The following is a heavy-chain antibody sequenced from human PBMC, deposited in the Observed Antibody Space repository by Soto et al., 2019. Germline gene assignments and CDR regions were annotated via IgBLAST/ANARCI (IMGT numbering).Heavy chain of an antibody. V-gene: IGHV4-31*03. CDR2: IYYSGST. D-gene: IGHD5-18*01. CDR1: GGSISSGGYY. Sequence: PSETLSLTCTVSGGSISSGGYYWSWIRQHPGKGLEWIGYIYYSGSTYYNPSLKSRVTISVDTSKNQFSLKLSSVTAADTAVYYCARGYSSLYYFDYWGQGTLVTVSS. J-gene: IGHJ4*02. CDR3: ARGYSSLYYFDY.